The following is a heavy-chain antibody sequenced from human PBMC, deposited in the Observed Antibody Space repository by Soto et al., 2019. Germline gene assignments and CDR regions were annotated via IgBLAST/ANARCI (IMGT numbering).Heavy chain of an antibody. V-gene: IGHV3-23*01. CDR2: VSGSGDST. J-gene: IGHJ4*02. CDR3: AKGRASDCPGCAQDY. Sequence: EVQLLESGGGLAQPGGSLRLSCAASAFTFSSYAMSWVRQAPGKGLEWVSAVSGSGDSTYYADSVKGRFTISRDNSKNTVYLQMNSLRAEDTVVYYCAKGRASDCPGCAQDYWGQGTLVTVSS. CDR1: AFTFSSYA. D-gene: IGHD2-21*02.